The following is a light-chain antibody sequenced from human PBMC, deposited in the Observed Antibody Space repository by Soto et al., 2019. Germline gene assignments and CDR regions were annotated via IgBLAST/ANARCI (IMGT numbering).Light chain of an antibody. Sequence: DIQMTQSPPTLSASVGDRVTITCRASQSISSWLAWYQQKPGKDPKLLIYDASNLESGVPSRFSGSGSGTEFTLTISSLQPDDFATYYCQQYYSYSWTFGQGTKVDI. J-gene: IGKJ1*01. CDR3: QQYYSYSWT. CDR2: DAS. CDR1: QSISSW. V-gene: IGKV1-5*01.